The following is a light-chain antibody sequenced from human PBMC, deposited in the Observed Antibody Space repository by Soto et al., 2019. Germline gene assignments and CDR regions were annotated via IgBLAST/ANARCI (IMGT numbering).Light chain of an antibody. CDR1: SGSVSTSYY. CDR2: STN. Sequence: QAVVTQEPSFSVSPGGTVTLTCGLSSGSVSTSYYPSWYQQTPGQAPRTLIYSTNTRSSGVSDCFSGSILGNKAALTITGAQADDESDYYCVLYMGPFGGGTKLTVL. CDR3: VLYMGP. J-gene: IGLJ2*01. V-gene: IGLV8-61*02.